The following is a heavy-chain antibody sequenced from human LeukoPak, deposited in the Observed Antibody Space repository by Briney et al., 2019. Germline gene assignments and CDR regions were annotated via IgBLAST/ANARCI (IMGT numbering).Heavy chain of an antibody. D-gene: IGHD1-26*01. CDR3: ARGYSEWELLPIALFDY. J-gene: IGHJ4*02. CDR2: IYHSGST. CDR1: GGSISSGGYS. Sequence: NPSETLSLTCAVSGGSISSGGYSWSWIRQPPGKGLEWIGYIYHSGSTYYNPSLKSRVTISVDTSKNQFSLKLSSVTAADTAVYYCARGYSEWELLPIALFDYWGQGTLVTVSS. V-gene: IGHV4-30-2*01.